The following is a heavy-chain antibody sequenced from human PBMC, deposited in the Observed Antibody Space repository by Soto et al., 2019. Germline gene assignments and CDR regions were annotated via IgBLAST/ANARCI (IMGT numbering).Heavy chain of an antibody. J-gene: IGHJ6*03. D-gene: IGHD2-2*01. CDR2: ISAYNGNT. Sequence: ASVKVSCKASGYTFTSYGISWVRQAPGQGLEWMGWISAYNGNTNYAQKLQGRVTMTTDTSTSTAYMELSSLRSEDTAVYYCASAQGCSSTSCSNYYYYYMDVWGKGTTVTVSS. CDR1: GYTFTSYG. V-gene: IGHV1-18*01. CDR3: ASAQGCSSTSCSNYYYYYMDV.